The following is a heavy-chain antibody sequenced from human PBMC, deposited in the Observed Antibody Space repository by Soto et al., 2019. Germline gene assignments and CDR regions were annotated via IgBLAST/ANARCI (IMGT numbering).Heavy chain of an antibody. CDR3: ARSDWEYCSSTSCYYS. D-gene: IGHD2-2*01. V-gene: IGHV3-33*05. J-gene: IGHJ4*02. CDR1: GFTLSSYG. Sequence: GGSQRLSCVASGFTLSSYGMHSDRQAPGKGLEWVAVISYDGSNKYYADSVKGRFTISRDNAKNSLYLQMNSLRAEDTALYYCARSDWEYCSSTSCYYSWGQGTLVTVSS. CDR2: ISYDGSNK.